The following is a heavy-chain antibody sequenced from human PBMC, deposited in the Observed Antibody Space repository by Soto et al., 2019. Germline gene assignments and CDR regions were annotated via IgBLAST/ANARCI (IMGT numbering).Heavy chain of an antibody. D-gene: IGHD6-19*01. J-gene: IGHJ4*02. Sequence: QVQLQQWGAGLLKPSETLSLTCAVYGGSFSGYYWSWIRQPPGKGLEWIGEINHSGSTNYNPSLKSRVTTSVDTSKNQFSLKLSSVTAADTAVYYCARGLGSGWYYWGQGTLVTVSS. CDR1: GGSFSGYY. CDR3: ARGLGSGWYY. V-gene: IGHV4-34*01. CDR2: INHSGST.